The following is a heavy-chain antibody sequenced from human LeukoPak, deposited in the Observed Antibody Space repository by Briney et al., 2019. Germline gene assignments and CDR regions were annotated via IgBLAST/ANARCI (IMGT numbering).Heavy chain of an antibody. Sequence: QTGGSLRLSCAASGFTFGYYAMHWVRPAPGQGLEWVSLISGDGRTTYYADSVKGRFTISRDSSKNSLYLQMNSLRTEDTALYYCAKVLRGYCSGGSCYGYDFDYWGQGTLVTVSS. J-gene: IGHJ4*02. CDR1: GFTFGYYA. V-gene: IGHV3-43*02. D-gene: IGHD2-15*01. CDR2: ISGDGRTT. CDR3: AKVLRGYCSGGSCYGYDFDY.